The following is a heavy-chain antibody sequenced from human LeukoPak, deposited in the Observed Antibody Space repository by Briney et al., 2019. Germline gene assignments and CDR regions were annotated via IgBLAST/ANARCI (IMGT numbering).Heavy chain of an antibody. CDR2: ISSSSSYI. V-gene: IGHV3-21*01. CDR3: ARESVNSDFDY. J-gene: IGHJ4*02. CDR1: GFTFSSYS. D-gene: IGHD4-23*01. Sequence: PGGSLRLSCAASGFTFSSYSMNWVRQAPGKGLGWVSSISSSSSYIYYADSVKGRFTISRDNAKNSLYLQMNSLRAEDTAVYYCARESVNSDFDYWGQGTLVTVSS.